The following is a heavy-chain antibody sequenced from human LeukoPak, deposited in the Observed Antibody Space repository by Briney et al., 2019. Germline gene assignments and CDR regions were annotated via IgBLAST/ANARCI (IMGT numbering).Heavy chain of an antibody. CDR2: IYPGNSDT. CDR3: ARLSGGYSYGVYYYYGMDV. V-gene: IGHV5-51*01. J-gene: IGHJ6*04. D-gene: IGHD5-18*01. Sequence: PGESLKISCKGSGYSFTSYWIGWVRQMPGKGLEWMGIIYPGNSDTRYSPSFQGQVTISADKSISTAYLQWSSLKASDTAIYYCARLSGGYSYGVYYYYGMDVWGKGTTVTVSS. CDR1: GYSFTSYW.